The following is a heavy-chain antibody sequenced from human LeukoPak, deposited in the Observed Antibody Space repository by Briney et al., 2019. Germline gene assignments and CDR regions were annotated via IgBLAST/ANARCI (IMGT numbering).Heavy chain of an antibody. CDR2: ILNSGST. V-gene: IGHV4-30-4*07. CDR1: GDSINNDTYY. D-gene: IGHD4-17*01. CDR3: ARVSVTTVDY. J-gene: IGHJ4*02. Sequence: PSETLSLTCIVSGDSINNDTYYWNWIRQPPGKGLEWIGYILNSGSTYYNPSLKSRVTISVDTSNKQFSLKLSSVTAADTAVYYCARVSVTTVDYWGQGTLVTVSS.